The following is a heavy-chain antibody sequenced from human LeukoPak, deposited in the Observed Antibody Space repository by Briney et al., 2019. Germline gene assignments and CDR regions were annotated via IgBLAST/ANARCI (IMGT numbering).Heavy chain of an antibody. CDR1: GFTFSSYG. Sequence: PGGSLRLSCAASGFTFSSYGMHWVRQAPGKGLEWVAVISYDETNKYYADSVKGRFTISRDNSKNTLYLQMNSLRAEDTAIYYCARGNTGFYYIDVWGKGTTVTVSS. CDR2: ISYDETNK. J-gene: IGHJ6*03. D-gene: IGHD2-8*02. CDR3: ARGNTGFYYIDV. V-gene: IGHV3-30*19.